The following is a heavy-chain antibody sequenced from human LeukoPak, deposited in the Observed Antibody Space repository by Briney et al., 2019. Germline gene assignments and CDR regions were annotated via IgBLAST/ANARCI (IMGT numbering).Heavy chain of an antibody. V-gene: IGHV4-4*02. Sequence: GSLRLSCAASGFTFSSYSMNWVRQAPGKGLEWIGEIYHSGSTNYNPSLKSRVTISVDKSKNQFSLKLSSVTAADTAVYYCASTLSPMKTSGFYWGQGTLVTVSS. CDR3: ASTLSPMKTSGFY. CDR2: IYHSGST. D-gene: IGHD3-22*01. CDR1: GFTFSSYSM. J-gene: IGHJ4*02.